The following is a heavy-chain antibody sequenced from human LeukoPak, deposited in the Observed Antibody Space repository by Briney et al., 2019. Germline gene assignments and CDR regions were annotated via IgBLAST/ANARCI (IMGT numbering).Heavy chain of an antibody. CDR3: ARVGRFLEWYGYYYYYYMDV. CDR2: IKQDGSEK. CDR1: GFTFSSYC. D-gene: IGHD3-3*01. V-gene: IGHV3-7*04. Sequence: GGSLTLSCAASGFTFSSYCMSWVRQPPGKGLEWVANIKQDGSEKYYVDSVKGRCTISRDNAKNSLYLQMNSLRAEDTAVYYCARVGRFLEWYGYYYYYYMDVWGKGTTVTVSS. J-gene: IGHJ6*03.